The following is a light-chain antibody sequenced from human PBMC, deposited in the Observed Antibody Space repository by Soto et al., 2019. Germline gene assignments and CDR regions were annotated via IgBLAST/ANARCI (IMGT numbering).Light chain of an antibody. CDR2: AAS. Sequence: DFQMTQSPSSVSASVGDRVTISCRASQDIGTFLNWYQQKPGKPPNLLIYAASNLLSGVSSRFSGSGSGTDFTLTIRSLQPEDFATYYCQQSYTTPQITFGPGTKVDMK. CDR3: QQSYTTPQIT. CDR1: QDIGTF. J-gene: IGKJ3*01. V-gene: IGKV1-39*01.